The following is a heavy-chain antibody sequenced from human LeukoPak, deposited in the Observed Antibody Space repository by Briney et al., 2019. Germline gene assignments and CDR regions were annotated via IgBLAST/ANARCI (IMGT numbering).Heavy chain of an antibody. Sequence: PGGSLRLSCAASGFTFSSYGTHGVRQAPGKGLEGVAFIRYDGSNKYYADSVKGRFTMSRDNSKNTLYRQMNSLRAEDTAVYYCVSADRWFGELSVYWGQGTLVTVSS. J-gene: IGHJ4*02. D-gene: IGHD3-10*01. CDR2: IRYDGSNK. V-gene: IGHV3-30*02. CDR1: GFTFSSYG. CDR3: VSADRWFGELSVY.